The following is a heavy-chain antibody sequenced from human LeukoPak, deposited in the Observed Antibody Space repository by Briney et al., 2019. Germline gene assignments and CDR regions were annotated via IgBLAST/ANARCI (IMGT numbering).Heavy chain of an antibody. J-gene: IGHJ4*02. CDR2: ISSSSSTI. D-gene: IGHD4-17*01. V-gene: IGHV3-48*01. CDR3: ARQRAGFTVTTSDY. CDR1: GFIFTSYS. Sequence: GGSLRLSCAASGFIFTSYSMNWVRQAPGKGLEWVSYISSSSSTIYYADSVKGRFTISRDNAKNSLYLQMNGLRAEDTAVYYCARQRAGFTVTTSDYWGQGTLVTVSS.